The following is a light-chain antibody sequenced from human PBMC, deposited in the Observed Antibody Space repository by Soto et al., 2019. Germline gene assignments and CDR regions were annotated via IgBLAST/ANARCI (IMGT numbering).Light chain of an antibody. V-gene: IGKV3-15*01. J-gene: IGKJ2*01. CDR1: QSVSSN. Sequence: EIVMTQSPATLSVSPGERATLSCRASQSVSSNLAWYQQKPGQAPRLLIYGASTRATGIPARFSGSGSGTEFTLTTSSLQSEDSAVYYCQQYNNWPPTFGRGTKLEI. CDR3: QQYNNWPPT. CDR2: GAS.